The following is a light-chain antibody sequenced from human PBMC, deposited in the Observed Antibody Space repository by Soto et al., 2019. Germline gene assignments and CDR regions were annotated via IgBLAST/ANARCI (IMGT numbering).Light chain of an antibody. Sequence: DMEMTQSPSSLSASVGDRVTITCRASQSISNYLNWYQHKPGKVPKLLIYAASSLQSGVPTRFSGSGSGTDFTLTINSLQPEDFATYYCQQSYGTPLTFGGVTKIEIK. V-gene: IGKV1-39*01. J-gene: IGKJ4*01. CDR3: QQSYGTPLT. CDR2: AAS. CDR1: QSISNY.